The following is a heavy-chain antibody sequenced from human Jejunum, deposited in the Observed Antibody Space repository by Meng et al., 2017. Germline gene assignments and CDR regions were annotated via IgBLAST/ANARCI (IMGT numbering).Heavy chain of an antibody. V-gene: IGHV4-4*02. Sequence: QVQLQESGPGRGKPSGSRALTGAVSGDSITSANWWSWVRQPPEKGLEWIGEVYRSGNTNYNSSFEGRVTISMDKSKNQLSLRLTSVTAADTAVYYCAKAQSIGGLGNQLAYWGQGTLVTVSS. CDR3: AKAQSIGGLGNQLAY. CDR2: VYRSGNT. CDR1: GDSITSANW. D-gene: IGHD2-21*01. J-gene: IGHJ4*02.